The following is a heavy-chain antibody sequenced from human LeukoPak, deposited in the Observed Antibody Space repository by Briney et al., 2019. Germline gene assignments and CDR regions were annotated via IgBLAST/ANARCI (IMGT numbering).Heavy chain of an antibody. CDR2: ISGSGGST. CDR3: AGVDDYGDFRTFDY. D-gene: IGHD4-17*01. J-gene: IGHJ4*02. Sequence: GGSLRLSCAASGFTFSSYAMSWVRQATGKGLEWVSAISGSGGSTYYADSVKGRFTISRDNSKNTLYLQMNSLRAEDTAVYYRAGVDDYGDFRTFDYWGQGTLVTVSS. V-gene: IGHV3-23*01. CDR1: GFTFSSYA.